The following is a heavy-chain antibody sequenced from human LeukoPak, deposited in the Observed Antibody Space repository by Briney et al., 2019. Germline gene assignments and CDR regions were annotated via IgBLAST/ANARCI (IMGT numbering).Heavy chain of an antibody. D-gene: IGHD2-2*01. CDR1: GFTFSSYA. CDR3: VKDRVGYCSSTSCYSGY. Sequence: GGSLRLSCAASGFTFSSYAMSWVRQAPGKGLEWVSAISGSGGSTYYADSVKGRFTISRDNSKNTLYLQMNSLRAEDTAVYYCVKDRVGYCSSTSCYSGYWGQGTLVTVSS. V-gene: IGHV3-23*01. J-gene: IGHJ4*02. CDR2: ISGSGGST.